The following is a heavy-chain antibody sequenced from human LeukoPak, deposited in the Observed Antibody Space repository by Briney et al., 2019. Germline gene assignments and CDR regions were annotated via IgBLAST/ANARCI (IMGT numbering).Heavy chain of an antibody. V-gene: IGHV5-10-1*01. Sequence: GESLKISCQGSGYTFSNNWITWVRQMPGKGLEWMGKINPSDSYTDYNPPFQGHVTISADKSISTAYLQWSSLKASDTAIYYCARCLGWLDPWGQGTLVTVSS. J-gene: IGHJ5*02. CDR2: INPSDSYT. CDR1: GYTFSNNW. CDR3: ARCLGWLDP.